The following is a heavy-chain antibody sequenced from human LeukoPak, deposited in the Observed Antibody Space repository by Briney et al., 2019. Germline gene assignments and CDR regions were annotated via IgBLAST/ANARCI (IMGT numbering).Heavy chain of an antibody. J-gene: IGHJ4*02. CDR2: IYYSGST. CDR1: GGSIGSSSYY. Sequence: PSETLSLTCTVSGGSIGSSSYYWGWIRQPPGKGLEWIGTIYYSGSTYYNPSLKSRVTISVDTSKNQFSLKLSSVTAADTAVYYCATSSAGYSSSWYLLGHYWGQGTLVTVSS. D-gene: IGHD6-13*01. V-gene: IGHV4-39*01. CDR3: ATSSAGYSSSWYLLGHY.